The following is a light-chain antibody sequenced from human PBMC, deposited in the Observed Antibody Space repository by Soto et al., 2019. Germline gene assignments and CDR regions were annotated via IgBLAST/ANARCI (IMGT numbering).Light chain of an antibody. CDR2: GND. V-gene: IGLV1-44*01. CDR3: QSYDSSLSGYV. J-gene: IGLJ1*01. CDR1: TSNIVSNT. Sequence: QSVLTQPPSASGTPGQRVTISCSGATSNIVSNTVNWHQQLPGTAPKLLIYGNDQRPSGVPDRFSGSKSGTSASLAISGLQSEDEADYYCQSYDSSLSGYVFGTGTKLTVL.